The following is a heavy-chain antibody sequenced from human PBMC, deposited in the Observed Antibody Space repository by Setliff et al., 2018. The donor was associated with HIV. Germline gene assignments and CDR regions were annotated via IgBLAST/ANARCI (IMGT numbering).Heavy chain of an antibody. Sequence: PSETLSLTCTVSGGSMSSSGPGYYWGWVRQTPGGGLEWIGSVYYRGRTYYNPSLKSRVTISVDTSKNQLSLRLTSMAAADTAMYYCARSQPDTIFGVDTFDCWGQGKMVTVSS. J-gene: IGHJ4*02. CDR2: VYYRGRT. CDR3: ARSQPDTIFGVDTFDC. CDR1: GGSMSSSGPGYY. D-gene: IGHD3-3*01. V-gene: IGHV4-39*01.